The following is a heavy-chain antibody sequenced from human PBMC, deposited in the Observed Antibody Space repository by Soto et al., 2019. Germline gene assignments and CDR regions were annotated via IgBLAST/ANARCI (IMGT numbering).Heavy chain of an antibody. V-gene: IGHV3-30-3*01. CDR1: GFTFSNYA. Sequence: QVHLVESGGGVVQPGRSLTLSCAASGFTFSNYAMNWVRQAPGRRPEWVAAISVDGSNTNYADSVKGRFTFSRDNSKNTLYLQMNSLRAGDTAVYYCARDFGYWGQGTLVTVSS. CDR2: ISVDGSNT. J-gene: IGHJ4*02. CDR3: ARDFGY.